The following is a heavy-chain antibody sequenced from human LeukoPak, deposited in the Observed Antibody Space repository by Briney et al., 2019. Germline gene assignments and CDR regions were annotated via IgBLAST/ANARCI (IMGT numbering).Heavy chain of an antibody. V-gene: IGHV3-30*02. J-gene: IGHJ6*03. CDR3: AKVGGPRITMVRGGHYMDV. CDR1: GFTFSSYG. CDR2: IRYDGTNK. Sequence: PGGSLRLSCAASGFTFSSYGMHWVRQAPGKGLEWVAFIRYDGTNKYYADSVKGRFTISRDNSKNTLYLQMNSLRAEDTAVYYCAKVGGPRITMVRGGHYMDVWGKGTTVTISS. D-gene: IGHD3-10*01.